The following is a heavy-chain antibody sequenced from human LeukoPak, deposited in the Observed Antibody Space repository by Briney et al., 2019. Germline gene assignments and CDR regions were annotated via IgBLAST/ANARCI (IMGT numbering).Heavy chain of an antibody. J-gene: IGHJ4*02. CDR3: TTDLPYVMIVVSLAVY. CDR1: GFTFSNAW. V-gene: IGHV3-15*01. CDR2: IKSKTDGGTT. D-gene: IGHD3-22*01. Sequence: PGGSLRLSCAASGFTFSNAWMSWVRQAPGKGLEWVGRIKSKTDGGTTDYAAPVKGRFTISRDDSKNTLYLQMNSLKTEDTAVYYCTTDLPYVMIVVSLAVYWGQGTLVTVSS.